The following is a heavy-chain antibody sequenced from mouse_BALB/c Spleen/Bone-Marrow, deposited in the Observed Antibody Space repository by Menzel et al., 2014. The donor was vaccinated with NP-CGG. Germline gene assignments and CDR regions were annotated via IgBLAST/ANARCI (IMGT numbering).Heavy chain of an antibody. J-gene: IGHJ1*01. CDR3: ARHNYYGNLFV. CDR2: INPDSSTI. Sequence: EVHLVESGGGLVQPGGSLKLSCAASGFDFSRYWMSWVRQAPGKGLEWIGEINPDSSTINYTPSLKDKFIISRDNAKNTLYLQMSKVGSEDTALYYCARHNYYGNLFVWGAGTTVTVSS. V-gene: IGHV4-1*02. D-gene: IGHD1-1*01. CDR1: GFDFSRYW.